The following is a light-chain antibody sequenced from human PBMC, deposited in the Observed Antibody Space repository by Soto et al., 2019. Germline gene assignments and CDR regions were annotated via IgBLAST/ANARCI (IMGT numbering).Light chain of an antibody. CDR2: AAS. V-gene: IGKV1-39*01. Sequence: DIQMTQSPSSLSASVGDRVTITCRASQSMSSYLNWYQQKLGKAPKLLIYAASSLQSGVPSRFSGSGSGTDFTLTISSLQPEDFATYYCQQSYSTLLTFGRGTKVEIK. CDR1: QSMSSY. J-gene: IGKJ4*01. CDR3: QQSYSTLLT.